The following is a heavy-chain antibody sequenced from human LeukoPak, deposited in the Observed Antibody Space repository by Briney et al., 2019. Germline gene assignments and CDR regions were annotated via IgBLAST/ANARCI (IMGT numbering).Heavy chain of an antibody. V-gene: IGHV3-7*01. CDR1: GFTFSNAW. D-gene: IGHD6-13*01. J-gene: IGHJ3*02. CDR3: ARDSEKSSSFAFDI. CDR2: INLDGSEK. Sequence: GGSLRLSCAASGFTFSNAWISWVRQAPGKGLEWVANINLDGSEKYYVDSVMGRFAVSRDNADNSLYLQINSLRAEDTAVYFCARDSEKSSSFAFDIWGQGTMVTVSS.